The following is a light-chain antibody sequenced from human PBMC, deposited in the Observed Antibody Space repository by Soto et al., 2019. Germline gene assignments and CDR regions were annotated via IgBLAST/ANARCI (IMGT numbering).Light chain of an antibody. CDR3: CSYAGNSEV. V-gene: IGLV2-23*02. CDR1: SGDVGGYNL. CDR2: EVT. Sequence: QSALTQPASVSGSPGQSITIPCTGTSGDVGGYNLVSWYQQHPGKAPKLMIYEVTGRPSGVSNRFSGSKSGNTASLTISGLQLDDEADYYCCSYAGNSEVFGTGTKVTV. J-gene: IGLJ1*01.